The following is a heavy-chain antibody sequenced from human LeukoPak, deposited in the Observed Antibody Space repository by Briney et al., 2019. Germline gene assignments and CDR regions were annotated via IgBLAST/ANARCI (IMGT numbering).Heavy chain of an antibody. CDR3: ARHVGFITMVRGVIDNNWFDP. CDR1: GGSISSSSYY. CDR2: IYYSGSP. V-gene: IGHV4-39*01. J-gene: IGHJ5*02. D-gene: IGHD3-10*01. Sequence: PSETLSLTCTVSGGSISSSSYYWGWIRQPPGKGLEWIGSIYYSGSPYYNPSIKSRVTISVDTSKKQFSLKLSSVTAADTAVYYCARHVGFITMVRGVIDNNWFDPWGQGTLVTVSS.